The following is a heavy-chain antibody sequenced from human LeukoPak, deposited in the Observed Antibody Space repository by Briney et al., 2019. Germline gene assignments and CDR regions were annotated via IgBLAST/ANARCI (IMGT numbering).Heavy chain of an antibody. J-gene: IGHJ6*02. CDR2: MNPNSGNT. Sequence: ASVKVSCKASGYTFTSYDINWVRQATGQGLEWMGWMNPNSGNTGYAQKFQGRVTMTRNTSISTAYMELSSLRSEDTAVYYCARGAVLPYYDFWSGYYTPSYYYYGMDVWGQGTTVTVS. CDR1: GYTFTSYD. V-gene: IGHV1-8*01. D-gene: IGHD3-3*01. CDR3: ARGAVLPYYDFWSGYYTPSYYYYGMDV.